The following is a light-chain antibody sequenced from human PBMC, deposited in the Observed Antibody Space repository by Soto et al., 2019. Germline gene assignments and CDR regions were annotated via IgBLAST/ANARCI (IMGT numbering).Light chain of an antibody. J-gene: IGKJ1*01. V-gene: IGKV3-15*01. Sequence: EIVMTQSPATLSVSPGERVTLSCRASQSVSSKLAWFQQKPGQAPRLLIYGAFTRATGIPTRFSGSGSGTDFTLTISRLEPEDFAVYYCQQYGSSGTFGQGTKVDI. CDR1: QSVSSK. CDR2: GAF. CDR3: QQYGSSGT.